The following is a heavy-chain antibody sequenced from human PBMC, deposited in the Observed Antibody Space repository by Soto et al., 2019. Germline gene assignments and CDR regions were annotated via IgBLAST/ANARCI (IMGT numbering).Heavy chain of an antibody. Sequence: GESLKISCTGVGYSFTSYWIGWVRQMPGKGLEWMGIIYPGDSDTRYSPSFQGQVTISADKSITTAYLQRSSLKASDTAMYYCARGYCTTTICDPWFDPWGQGTLVTVSS. CDR1: GYSFTSYW. CDR2: IYPGDSDT. D-gene: IGHD2-2*01. V-gene: IGHV5-51*01. CDR3: ARGYCTTTICDPWFDP. J-gene: IGHJ5*02.